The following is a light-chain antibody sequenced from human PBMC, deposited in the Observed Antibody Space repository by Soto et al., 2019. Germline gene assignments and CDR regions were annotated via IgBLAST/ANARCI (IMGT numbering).Light chain of an antibody. V-gene: IGLV2-14*01. CDR2: EVS. CDR1: SSDVGGYNY. J-gene: IGLJ3*02. Sequence: QSALTQPASVSGSPGQSITISCSGTSSDVGGYNYVSWYQQHPGKAPQLMIYEVSNRPSGVSKRFSGSKSGNTASLTISGLHAEDEADYYCSSYISSSTRVFGGGTKLTVL. CDR3: SSYISSSTRV.